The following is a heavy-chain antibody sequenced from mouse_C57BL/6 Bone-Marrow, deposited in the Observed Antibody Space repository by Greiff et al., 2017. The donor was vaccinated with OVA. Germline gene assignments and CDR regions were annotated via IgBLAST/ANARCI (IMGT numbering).Heavy chain of an antibody. D-gene: IGHD1-1*01. V-gene: IGHV1-72*01. Sequence: VQLQQPGAELVKPGASVKLSCKASGYTFTSYWMHWVKQRPGRGLEWIGRIDPNSGGTKYNEKFKSKATLTVDKPSSTAYMQRSSLTSEDAAVYDCARSCDGRSSFAYWGQGTLVTVSA. CDR1: GYTFTSYW. CDR2: IDPNSGGT. CDR3: ARSCDGRSSFAY. J-gene: IGHJ3*01.